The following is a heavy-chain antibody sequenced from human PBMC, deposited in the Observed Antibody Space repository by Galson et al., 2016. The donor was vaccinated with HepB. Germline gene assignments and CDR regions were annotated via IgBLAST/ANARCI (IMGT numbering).Heavy chain of an antibody. V-gene: IGHV1-69*05. CDR2: IIPILGTT. J-gene: IGHJ4*02. CDR1: RGTISSYA. CDR3: LPIRMDAR. Sequence: SVKVSCKASRGTISSYAITWVRLAPGQGLEWMGVIIPILGTTDSARTFHNRVTITTDEFTSTTNLQMHSLKIEYKAVYFSLPIRMDARWGRGTLVTVSS. D-gene: IGHD2/OR15-2a*01.